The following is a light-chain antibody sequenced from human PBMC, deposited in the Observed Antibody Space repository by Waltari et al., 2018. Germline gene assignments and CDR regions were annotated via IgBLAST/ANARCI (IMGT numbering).Light chain of an antibody. CDR2: ETS. CDR1: QSVNRW. Sequence: DILLTQSPSTLSASVGARVTITCRASQSVNRWLAWYLQKPGKAPELLIYETSNLESGVPSRFSGSGSGKEFTLTISSLQPDDFGTYYCQQYVNYWTFGQGTKVEIK. V-gene: IGKV1-5*03. CDR3: QQYVNYWT. J-gene: IGKJ1*01.